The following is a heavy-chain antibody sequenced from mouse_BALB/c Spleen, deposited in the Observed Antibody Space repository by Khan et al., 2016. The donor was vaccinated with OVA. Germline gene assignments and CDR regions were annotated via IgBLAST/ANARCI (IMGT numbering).Heavy chain of an antibody. Sequence: EVELVESGGDLVKPGGSLKLSCAASGFTFSSYSMSWVRQTPDKRLEWVASISSGGDYTYYPDSVKGRFTISRDNAKNTLYLQMSDLKSEDTAMYYCAGHLPGSFAYWGQGTLVTVSA. V-gene: IGHV5-6*01. CDR3: AGHLPGSFAY. CDR2: ISSGGDYT. J-gene: IGHJ3*01. CDR1: GFTFSSYS. D-gene: IGHD4-1*01.